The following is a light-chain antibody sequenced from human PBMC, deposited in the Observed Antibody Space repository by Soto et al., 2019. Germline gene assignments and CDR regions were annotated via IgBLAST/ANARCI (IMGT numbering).Light chain of an antibody. J-gene: IGKJ5*01. CDR2: GAS. CDR1: QSVSSSY. CDR3: QQRSKWQG. V-gene: IGKV3D-20*02. Sequence: IVLTQSPGTLSLSPGKRDTLPCRASQSVSSSYLAWYQQKPGQAPRLLIYGASTRATGIPARFSGSASGTDSTLTISSLEPEDFAVYYCQQRSKWQGFGQGTRLEIK.